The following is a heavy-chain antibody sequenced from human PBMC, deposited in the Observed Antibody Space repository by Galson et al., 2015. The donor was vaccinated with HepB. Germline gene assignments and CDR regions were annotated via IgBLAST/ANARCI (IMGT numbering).Heavy chain of an antibody. CDR3: ARGGLLLWFGELSQYYFDY. Sequence: SLRLSCAASGFTFSSYAMHWVRQAPGKGLEWVAVISYDGSNKYYADSVKGRFTISRDNSKNTLYLQMNSLRAEDTAVYYCARGGLLLWFGELSQYYFDYWGQGTLVTVSS. CDR1: GFTFSSYA. D-gene: IGHD3-10*01. V-gene: IGHV3-30*04. J-gene: IGHJ4*02. CDR2: ISYDGSNK.